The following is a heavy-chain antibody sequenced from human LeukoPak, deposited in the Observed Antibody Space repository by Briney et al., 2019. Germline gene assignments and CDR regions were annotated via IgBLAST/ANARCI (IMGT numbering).Heavy chain of an antibody. CDR1: GFTFDDYA. CDR3: AKGGFGELFDPDFDY. D-gene: IGHD3-10*01. Sequence: GGSLRLSCAASGFTFDDYAMHWVRQAPGKGLEWVSGISWNSGSIGYADSVKGRFIISRDNAKNSLYLQMNSLRAEDTALYYCAKGGFGELFDPDFDYWGQGTLVTVSS. V-gene: IGHV3-9*01. CDR2: ISWNSGSI. J-gene: IGHJ4*02.